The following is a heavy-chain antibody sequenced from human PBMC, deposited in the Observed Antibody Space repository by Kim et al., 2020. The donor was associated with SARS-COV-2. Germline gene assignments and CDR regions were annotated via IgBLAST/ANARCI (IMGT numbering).Heavy chain of an antibody. J-gene: IGHJ6*03. Sequence: SETLSLTCTVAGGSINSGGRNWSWIRRRPGQGLESIGYITYSGTTYHNPSLQSRSTFSVDTSKNQFSLNLSSVTAADTAVYYCARLSSNLYYYYIDVWG. V-gene: IGHV4-31*03. D-gene: IGHD6-6*01. CDR1: GGSINSGGRN. CDR2: ITYSGTT. CDR3: ARLSSNLYYYYIDV.